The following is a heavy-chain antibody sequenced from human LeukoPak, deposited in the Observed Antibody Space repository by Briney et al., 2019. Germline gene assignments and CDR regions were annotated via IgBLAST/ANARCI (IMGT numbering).Heavy chain of an antibody. J-gene: IGHJ3*02. CDR3: ARDLLVVVPEGAFDI. CDR2: VSGSGSTI. Sequence: GGSLRLSCAASGFTFGDYYMSWIRQAPGKGLEWASYVSGSGSTIYYADSVEGRFTISRDNAKNSLSLQMNSLRAEDTAVYYCARDLLVVVPEGAFDIWGQGTMVTVSS. CDR1: GFTFGDYY. V-gene: IGHV3-11*01. D-gene: IGHD2-15*01.